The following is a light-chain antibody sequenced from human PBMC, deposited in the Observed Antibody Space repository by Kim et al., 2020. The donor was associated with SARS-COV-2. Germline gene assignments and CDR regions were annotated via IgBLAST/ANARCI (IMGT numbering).Light chain of an antibody. CDR3: QQSAASRT. CDR1: QGVAGSS. Sequence: WAPGERAPLPGRASQGVAGSSLAGYQQNPGQAPGLLIYGTSSRATGIPDRFSGSGSGTDFTLTISRLEPDDFAVYYCQQSAASRTFGLGTKVDIK. V-gene: IGKV3-20*01. J-gene: IGKJ1*01. CDR2: GTS.